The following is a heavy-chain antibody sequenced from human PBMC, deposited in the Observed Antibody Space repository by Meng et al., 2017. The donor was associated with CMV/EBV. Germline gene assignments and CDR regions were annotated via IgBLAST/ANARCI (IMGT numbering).Heavy chain of an antibody. CDR2: IYYSGST. Sequence: GGSISSGGYYWSWIRQHPGKGLEWVGYIYYSGSTYYNPSLKSRVTISVDTSKNQFSLKLSSVTAADTAVYYCARDTMVRGGVWFDPWGQGTLVTVSS. CDR3: ARDTMVRGGVWFDP. J-gene: IGHJ5*02. CDR1: GGSISSGGYY. D-gene: IGHD3-10*01. V-gene: IGHV4-31*02.